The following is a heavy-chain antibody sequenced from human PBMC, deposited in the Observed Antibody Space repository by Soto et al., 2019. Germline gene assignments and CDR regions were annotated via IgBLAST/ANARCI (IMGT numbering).Heavy chain of an antibody. Sequence: QVQLQESGPGLVKPSQTLSLTCTVSGGSISSGGYYWSWIRQHPGKGLEWNGYIYYSGSTYYNPSLKSRVTISVDTSKNQFSLKLSSVTAADTAVYYCARIGLGQLVNFDYWGQGTLVTVSS. CDR2: IYYSGST. J-gene: IGHJ4*02. CDR3: ARIGLGQLVNFDY. V-gene: IGHV4-31*03. CDR1: GGSISSGGYY. D-gene: IGHD6-13*01.